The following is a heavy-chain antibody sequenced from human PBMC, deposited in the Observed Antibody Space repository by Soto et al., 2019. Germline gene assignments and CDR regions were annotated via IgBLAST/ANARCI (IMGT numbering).Heavy chain of an antibody. Sequence: GGSLRLSCSASGFTFSSYAMSWVRQAPGKGLEWVSAISGRGDETYYADSVKGRFTISRDSSMNTLFLQMNSLRVDDTAVYYCARDLATTVTVWFVPWGQGTLVTVSS. D-gene: IGHD4-17*01. CDR2: ISGRGDET. CDR3: ARDLATTVTVWFVP. CDR1: GFTFSSYA. J-gene: IGHJ5*02. V-gene: IGHV3-23*01.